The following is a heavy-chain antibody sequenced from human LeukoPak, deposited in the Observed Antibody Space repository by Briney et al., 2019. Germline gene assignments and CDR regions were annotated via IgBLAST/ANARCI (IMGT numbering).Heavy chain of an antibody. Sequence: PSETLSLTCTVSGDSISGYYWSWIRQPPGKGLEWIGSIYHSGSTYYNPSLKSRVTISVDTSKNQFSLKLSSVTAADTAVYYCARNIVVVVAATYAFDIWGQGTMVTVSS. CDR3: ARNIVVVVAATYAFDI. V-gene: IGHV4-38-2*02. CDR1: GDSISGYY. D-gene: IGHD2-15*01. CDR2: IYHSGST. J-gene: IGHJ3*02.